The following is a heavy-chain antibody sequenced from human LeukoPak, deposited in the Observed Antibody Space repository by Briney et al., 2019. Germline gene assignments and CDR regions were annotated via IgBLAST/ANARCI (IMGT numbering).Heavy chain of an antibody. CDR3: ARIVGGMTGADY. Sequence: GGSLRLSCVASGFTFSSYPMIWVRQAPGKGLESVSYISDSGTVIHYADSVKGRFTLSRDNAKNSLNVQMNSLSAEDTAVYYCARIVGGMTGADYWGQGTLVNVSS. D-gene: IGHD3-9*01. V-gene: IGHV3-48*04. CDR2: ISDSGTVI. J-gene: IGHJ4*01. CDR1: GFTFSSYP.